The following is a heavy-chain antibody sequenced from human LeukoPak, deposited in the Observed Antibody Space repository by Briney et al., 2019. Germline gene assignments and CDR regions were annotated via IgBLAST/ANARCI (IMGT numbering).Heavy chain of an antibody. CDR1: GYIFTRYA. J-gene: IGHJ4*02. D-gene: IGHD6-19*01. CDR3: ARGIEASSGWYVIDY. CDR2: INAGNGNT. V-gene: IGHV1-3*01. Sequence: ASVNVSFTASGYIFTRYAIHWVRQVPGQRLEWMGWINAGNGNTKYSQKIQGRVTITRDTSASTAYMEVSSLRSEDTAVYYCARGIEASSGWYVIDYWGQGTLVTVSS.